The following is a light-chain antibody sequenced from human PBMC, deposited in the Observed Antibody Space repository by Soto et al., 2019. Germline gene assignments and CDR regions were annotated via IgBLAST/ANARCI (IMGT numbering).Light chain of an antibody. CDR2: GAS. Sequence: EVVLTQSPGTLSLSPGERATLSCRASQTVSSGYLAWYQQKPGQSPRLLIYGASSRATGIPARFSGSGSGTDFTLTISRLEPEDFAVYYCQQYGSSPRTFGQGTKVGTK. J-gene: IGKJ1*01. CDR1: QTVSSGY. CDR3: QQYGSSPRT. V-gene: IGKV3-20*01.